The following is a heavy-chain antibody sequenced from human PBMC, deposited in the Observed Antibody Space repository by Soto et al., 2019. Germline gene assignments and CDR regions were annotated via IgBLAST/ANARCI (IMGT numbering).Heavy chain of an antibody. J-gene: IGHJ6*02. CDR3: ATGAYCSGGSCSDYYYYYYGMDL. V-gene: IGHV1-58*01. D-gene: IGHD2-15*01. CDR2: LVVGTGNT. Sequence: SVNVSCQTSGFTLRSSAVQRVRQARAQRLEGIGWLVVGTGNTNYAQKFQQRVTISSDRSTNTVSMELSSLTSEDTAVYYCATGAYCSGGSCSDYYYYYYGMDLWGQGTTVTVSS. CDR1: GFTLRSSA.